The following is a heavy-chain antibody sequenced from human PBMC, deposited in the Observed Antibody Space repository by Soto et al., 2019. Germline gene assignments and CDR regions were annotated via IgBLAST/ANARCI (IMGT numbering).Heavy chain of an antibody. CDR2: IYYSGIT. Sequence: SETLSLTCTVSGGSISSYYWSWIRQPPGKGLEWIGYIYYSGITNYNPSLKSRVTISVDTSKNQFSLKLSSVTAADTAVYYCARYKSNYYDGRAVWGQGPTVTVS. J-gene: IGHJ6*02. CDR1: GGSISSYY. V-gene: IGHV4-59*01. CDR3: ARYKSNYYDGRAV. D-gene: IGHD1-20*01.